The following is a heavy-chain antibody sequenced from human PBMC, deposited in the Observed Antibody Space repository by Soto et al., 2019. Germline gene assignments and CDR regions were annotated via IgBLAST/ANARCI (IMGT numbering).Heavy chain of an antibody. CDR3: AGAGEIPYDCYGMDV. Sequence: QVQLVQSGGEVKKPGASVKVSCKASGYTFTRSVVSWVRQAPGQGLEWMGWISGYNGNTKYEQKFQDRVTMTTNTSTSTAYMELRSLRSDDTAVYYGAGAGEIPYDCYGMDVWGQGTTVIVSS. D-gene: IGHD2-2*01. V-gene: IGHV1-18*01. J-gene: IGHJ6*02. CDR1: GYTFTRSV. CDR2: ISGYNGNT.